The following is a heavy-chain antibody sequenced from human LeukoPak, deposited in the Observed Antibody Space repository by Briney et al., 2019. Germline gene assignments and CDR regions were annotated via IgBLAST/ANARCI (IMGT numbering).Heavy chain of an antibody. V-gene: IGHV3-30*18. CDR3: ANITGSGLPAPAY. CDR2: ISYDGSNK. Sequence: PGRSLRLSCAASGFTFSSYGMHWVRQAPGKGLEWVAVISYDGSNKYYADSVEGLFTISGYTSKNTLHLQMNSLRAEATDAYSCANITGSGLPAPAYWGQGTLVTVSS. CDR1: GFTFSSYG. J-gene: IGHJ4*02. D-gene: IGHD3-10*01.